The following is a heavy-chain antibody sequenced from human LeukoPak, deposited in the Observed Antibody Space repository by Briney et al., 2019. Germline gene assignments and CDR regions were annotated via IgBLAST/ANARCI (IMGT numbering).Heavy chain of an antibody. CDR1: GFTVSSNY. V-gene: IGHV3-53*01. D-gene: IGHD6-13*01. J-gene: IGHJ5*02. CDR3: ARLQGNWYIPA. CDR2: IYSGGTT. Sequence: PGGPLRLSCAASGFTVSSNYMTWVRQAPGKGLEWVSVIYSGGTTYYADSVKGRFTISRDISKNTLYLQMNSLRADDTAVYYCARLQGNWYIPAWGQGTLVTVSS.